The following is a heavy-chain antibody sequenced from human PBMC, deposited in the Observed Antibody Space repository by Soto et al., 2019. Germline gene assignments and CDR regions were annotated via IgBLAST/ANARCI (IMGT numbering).Heavy chain of an antibody. V-gene: IGHV3-30*18. CDR2: ISSDGKSE. CDR3: AKTITTYSGDSRGRGALVDY. D-gene: IGHD3-22*01. J-gene: IGHJ4*02. Sequence: QVQLVESGGGVVQPGRCVRLSCAASGFTFSTYGMHWVRQPPGKGLEWVAVISSDGKSEDYADPVKGRVSISRDNSKNTLSLQMNSLRVEDTAVYYCAKTITTYSGDSRGRGALVDYWGQGTLVTVSS. CDR1: GFTFSTYG.